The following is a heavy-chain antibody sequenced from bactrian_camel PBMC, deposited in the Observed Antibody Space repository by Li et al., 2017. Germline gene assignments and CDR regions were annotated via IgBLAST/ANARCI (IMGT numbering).Heavy chain of an antibody. V-gene: IGHV3S40*01. D-gene: IGHD5*01. CDR1: GFTFSDYA. CDR2: ISSSGDST. J-gene: IGHJ4*01. Sequence: VQLVESGGVSVQAGGSLRLSCVASGFTFSDYAVSWVRQAPGKGLEWVSCISSSGDSTNYADSVKGQFTISRDNAKNTVYLQMNSLKPEDTAVYYCATVTPPPDYGLASPSNYWGQGTQVTVS. CDR3: ATVTPPPDYGLASPSNY.